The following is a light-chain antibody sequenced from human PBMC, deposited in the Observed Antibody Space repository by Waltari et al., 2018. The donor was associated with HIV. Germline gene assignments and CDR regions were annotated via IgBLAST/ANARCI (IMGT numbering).Light chain of an antibody. CDR3: AAWDNSLSAPV. V-gene: IGLV1-47*01. Sequence: QSVLTQPPSASGTPGQRVPISCSGSSSNIGSTYVYWYQQLPGTAPKIRIYRNNRGPSGVPDRFSGSKSGTSAYLAISGLRSEDEADYYCAAWDNSLSAPVFGGGTKLTVL. CDR2: RNN. CDR1: SSNIGSTY. J-gene: IGLJ3*02.